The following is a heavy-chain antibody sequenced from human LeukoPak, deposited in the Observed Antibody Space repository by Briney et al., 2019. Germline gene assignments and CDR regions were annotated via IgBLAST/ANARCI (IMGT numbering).Heavy chain of an antibody. CDR1: GFTLSAYW. D-gene: IGHD3-3*01. CDR2: IEGDGNRI. V-gene: IGHV3-74*01. J-gene: IGHJ4*02. CDR3: AARRDTIFGPRRFN. Sequence: PGGSLRLSCAASGFTLSAYWMHWVRQAPGKGLMWVSRIEGDGNRITYADSVKGRFTISRDNAKNSLYLQMNSLRAEDTAVYYCAARRDTIFGPRRFNWGQGTLVTVSS.